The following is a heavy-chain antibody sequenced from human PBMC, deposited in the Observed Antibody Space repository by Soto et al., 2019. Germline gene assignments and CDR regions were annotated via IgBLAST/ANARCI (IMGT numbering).Heavy chain of an antibody. J-gene: IGHJ4*02. Sequence: EVQLVESGGGLAQPGRSLRLSCVASGFIFEDYDMHWVRQVPGKGLEWVSSISSNSGAIKYADSAKGRFTLSRDNAKNSMYLEMNSLRVEDTAFYFCVKGTFSSSKVIFDYWGQGTLVTVSS. CDR3: VKGTFSSSKVIFDY. V-gene: IGHV3-9*01. CDR1: GFIFEDYD. CDR2: ISSNSGAI. D-gene: IGHD6-6*01.